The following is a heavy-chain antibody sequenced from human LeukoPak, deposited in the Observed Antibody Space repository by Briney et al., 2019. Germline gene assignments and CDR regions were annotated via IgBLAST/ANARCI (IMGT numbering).Heavy chain of an antibody. CDR3: ARDRGVANPALGHFDY. V-gene: IGHV1-46*01. CDR2: INPSGGST. J-gene: IGHJ4*02. D-gene: IGHD2-15*01. Sequence: ASVKVSCKASGYTFTSYYMHWVRQAPGQGLEWMGIINPSGGSTSYAQKFQGRVTMTRDTSTSTVYMELSSLRSEDTAVYYCARDRGVANPALGHFDYWGQGTLVTVSS. CDR1: GYTFTSYY.